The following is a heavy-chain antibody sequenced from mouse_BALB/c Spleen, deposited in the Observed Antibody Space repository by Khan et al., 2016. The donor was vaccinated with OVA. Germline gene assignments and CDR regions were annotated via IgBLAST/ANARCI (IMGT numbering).Heavy chain of an antibody. Sequence: QVQLQQSGAELVRPGSSVKISCKASGYAFSSYWMNWVKQRPGQGLEWIGQIYPGDGDTKYNGKFKGKVTLTADKSSSTAYMQISSLTSEDSAVYFWARSGYDFFAYWGQGTLVTVSA. D-gene: IGHD2-14*01. CDR3: ARSGYDFFAY. V-gene: IGHV1-80*01. J-gene: IGHJ3*01. CDR2: IYPGDGDT. CDR1: GYAFSSYW.